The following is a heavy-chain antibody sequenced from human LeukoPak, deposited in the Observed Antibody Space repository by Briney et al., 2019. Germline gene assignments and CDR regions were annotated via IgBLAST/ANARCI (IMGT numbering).Heavy chain of an antibody. CDR1: GGSISSYY. CDR3: ARGGGWYLSIRRFDY. Sequence: PSETLSLTCTVSGGSISSYYWSWIRQPAGKGLEWIGRIYTSGGTNYNPSLESRVTISLDKSKNQFSLKLSSVTAADTAVYYCARGGGWYLSIRRFDYWGQGTLVTVSS. CDR2: IYTSGGT. J-gene: IGHJ4*02. D-gene: IGHD6-19*01. V-gene: IGHV4-4*07.